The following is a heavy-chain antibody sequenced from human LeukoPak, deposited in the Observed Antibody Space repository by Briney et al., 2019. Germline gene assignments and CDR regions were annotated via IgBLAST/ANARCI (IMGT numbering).Heavy chain of an antibody. J-gene: IGHJ4*02. Sequence: GGSLRLSCAVSGFSFNTYWMTWVRQAPGKGLQWVASINKDGTEKYYVDSVKGRFTISRNNTKNSLYLQMNSLRAEDTAVFYCARPYYYSSGSLPYWGQGTLVTVSS. CDR3: ARPYYYSSGSLPY. D-gene: IGHD3-10*01. CDR1: GFSFNTYW. CDR2: INKDGTEK. V-gene: IGHV3-7*01.